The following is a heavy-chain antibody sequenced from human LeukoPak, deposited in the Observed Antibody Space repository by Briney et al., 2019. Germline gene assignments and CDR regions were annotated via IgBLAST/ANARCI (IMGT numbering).Heavy chain of an antibody. D-gene: IGHD1-1*01. J-gene: IGHJ6*03. CDR3: ARGPPRGKYYYMDV. CDR2: IGTASDT. Sequence: PGGSLRLSCAASGFTFSSFDMHGVRQPTGQGLEWVSTIGTASDTYYPGSVEGRFTLSRDNAKTSLYLQMNSLTAGDTAVYYCARGPPRGKYYYMDVWGKGTTVTVSS. CDR1: GFTFSSFD. V-gene: IGHV3-13*01.